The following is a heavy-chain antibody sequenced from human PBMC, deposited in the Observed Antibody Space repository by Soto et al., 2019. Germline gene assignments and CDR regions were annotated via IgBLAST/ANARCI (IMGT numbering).Heavy chain of an antibody. J-gene: IGHJ3*02. Sequence: EVQLVESGGGLVQPGGSLRLSCAASGFTFNAYWMTWVRQAPGKGLEWVANINRDGTEKNYVDSVKGRFTVSRDNAKNSLRLQMYSLRAEDTAVDYCGRDRTEYGSYGSSYYDVFDIWGQGTKVTVSS. CDR3: GRDRTEYGSYGSSYYDVFDI. V-gene: IGHV3-7*05. CDR1: GFTFNAYW. D-gene: IGHD6-6*01. CDR2: INRDGTEK.